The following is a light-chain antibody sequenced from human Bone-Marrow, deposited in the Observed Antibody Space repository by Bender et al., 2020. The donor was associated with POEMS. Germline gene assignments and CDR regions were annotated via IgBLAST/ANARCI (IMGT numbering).Light chain of an antibody. CDR1: SSDVGGYDY. CDR2: EVN. Sequence: QSALTQPPSASGSPGQSVTISCTGTSSDVGGYDYVSWYQQYPGKAPKLMIYEVNKRPSGVPDRFSGSKSGNTATLTISGTQTLDEADYCCQAWDTTSQAIFGGGTKLTVL. V-gene: IGLV2-8*01. CDR3: QAWDTTSQAI. J-gene: IGLJ2*01.